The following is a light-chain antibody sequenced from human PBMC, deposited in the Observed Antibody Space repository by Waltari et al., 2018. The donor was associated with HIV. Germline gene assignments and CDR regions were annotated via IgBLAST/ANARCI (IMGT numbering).Light chain of an antibody. CDR3: QSADSSGTDLI. CDR1: ALPKQY. CDR2: KDS. V-gene: IGLV3-25*03. Sequence: SYELTQPPSVSVSPGQTARITCSGDALPKQYAYWYQQKAGQAPVLVISKDSERPSGIPERFSGSSSGKTVTLTISGVQAEDEADYNCQSADSSGTDLIFGRGTKLTVL. J-gene: IGLJ2*01.